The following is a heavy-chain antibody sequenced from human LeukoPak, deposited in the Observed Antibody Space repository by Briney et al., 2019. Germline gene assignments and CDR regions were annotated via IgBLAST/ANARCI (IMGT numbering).Heavy chain of an antibody. D-gene: IGHD5-18*01. CDR1: GFTFSSYS. J-gene: IGHJ6*03. V-gene: IGHV3-21*01. CDR2: ISSSSSYI. CDR3: ARVGYSYGPYYYYYMDV. Sequence: GGSLRLSCAASGFTFSSYSMNWVRQAPGKGLEWVSSISSSSSYIYYADSVKGRFTISRDNAKNTLYLQMNSLRAEDTAVYYCARVGYSYGPYYYYYMDVWGKGTTVTVSS.